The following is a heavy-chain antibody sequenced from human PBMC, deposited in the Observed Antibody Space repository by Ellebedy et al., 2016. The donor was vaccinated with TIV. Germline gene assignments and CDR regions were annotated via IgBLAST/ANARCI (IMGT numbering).Heavy chain of an antibody. V-gene: IGHV1-69*13. J-gene: IGHJ5*02. CDR1: GGTFSSYA. D-gene: IGHD2-15*01. CDR3: ARDRGRIHWFDP. Sequence: ASVKVSCKASGGTFSSYAISWVRQAPGQGLEWMGGIIPIFGTANYAQKFQGRVTITADESTSTAYMELSSLRSEETAVYYCARDRGRIHWFDPWGQGTLVTVSS. CDR2: IIPIFGTA.